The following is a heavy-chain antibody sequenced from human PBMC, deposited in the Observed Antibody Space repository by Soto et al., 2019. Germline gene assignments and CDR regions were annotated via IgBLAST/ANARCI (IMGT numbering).Heavy chain of an antibody. CDR3: ARDHGEDPRFDY. CDR1: GFTFSSYG. D-gene: IGHD2-21*01. CDR2: IWYDGSNK. J-gene: IGHJ4*02. Sequence: GGSLRLSCAASGFTFSSYGMHWVRQAPGKGLEWVAVIWYDGSNKYYADSVKGRFTISRDNSKNTLYLQMNSLRAEDTAVYYCARDHGEDPRFDYWGQGTLVTVSS. V-gene: IGHV3-33*01.